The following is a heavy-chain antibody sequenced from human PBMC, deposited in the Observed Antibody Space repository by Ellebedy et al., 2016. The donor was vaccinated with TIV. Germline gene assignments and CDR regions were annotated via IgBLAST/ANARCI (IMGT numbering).Heavy chain of an antibody. J-gene: IGHJ4*02. D-gene: IGHD2-15*01. CDR3: ARDHFHCSPNNCAPVTVPNYPAGV. CDR1: GFIFSSYA. Sequence: GESLKISCAASGFIFSSYAMHWVRQAPGKGLEWVAMISNDGTGEFYADSVKGRFSIYRDNSENTVYLQMNSLRAEDTAVYYCARDHFHCSPNNCAPVTVPNYPAGVWGRGTLVTVSA. CDR2: ISNDGTGE. V-gene: IGHV3-30-3*01.